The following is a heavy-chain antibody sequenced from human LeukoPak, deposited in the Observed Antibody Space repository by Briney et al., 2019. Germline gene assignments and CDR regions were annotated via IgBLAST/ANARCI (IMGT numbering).Heavy chain of an antibody. D-gene: IGHD5-12*01. V-gene: IGHV4-59*01. CDR1: GGSISSYY. J-gene: IGHJ4*02. CDR3: ARGATIPNRFDY. CDR2: IYYSGST. Sequence: SETLSLTCTVSGGSISSYYWSWIRQHPGKGLQWIGYIYYSGSTNYNPSLKSRVTISVDTSKNQFSLKLSSVTAADTAVYYCARGATIPNRFDYWGQGTLVTVSS.